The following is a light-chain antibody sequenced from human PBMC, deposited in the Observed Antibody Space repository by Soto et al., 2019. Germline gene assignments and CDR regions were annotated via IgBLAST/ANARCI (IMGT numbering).Light chain of an antibody. Sequence: EIVLTQSPVTLSLSSGERATLSCRASQSVSRYLAWYQQKPGQAPRLLIYDTSIRATGIPARFSGSGSGTDFTLTINNLEPEDFAIYYCQQRTTWLGTFGQGTKVEIK. CDR3: QQRTTWLGT. V-gene: IGKV3-11*01. CDR2: DTS. CDR1: QSVSRY. J-gene: IGKJ1*01.